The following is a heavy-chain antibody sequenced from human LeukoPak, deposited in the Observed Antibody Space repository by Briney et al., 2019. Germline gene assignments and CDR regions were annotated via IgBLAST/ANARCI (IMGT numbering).Heavy chain of an antibody. V-gene: IGHV1-18*01. D-gene: IGHD3-22*01. CDR3: ARDEGTVVVRDAFDI. J-gene: IGHJ3*02. CDR1: GYTFTSYG. CDR2: ISAYNGNT. Sequence: ASVKVSCKASGYTFTSYGISWVRRAPGQGLEWMGWISAYNGNTNYAQKLQDRVTMTTDTSTSTAYMELRSLRSDDTAVYYCARDEGTVVVRDAFDIWGQGTMVTVSS.